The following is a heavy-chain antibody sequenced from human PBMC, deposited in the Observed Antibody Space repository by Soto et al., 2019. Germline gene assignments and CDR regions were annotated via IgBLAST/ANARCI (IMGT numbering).Heavy chain of an antibody. CDR3: AKHPYYDFWSGYYADYYYYYMDV. D-gene: IGHD3-3*01. Sequence: PGGSLRLSCAASGFTFSSYAMSWVRQAPGKGLEWVSAISGSGGSTYYADSVKGRFTISRDKSKNTLYLQMNSLRAEDTAVYYCAKHPYYDFWSGYYADYYYYYMDVWGKGTTVTVSS. CDR1: GFTFSSYA. CDR2: ISGSGGST. V-gene: IGHV3-23*01. J-gene: IGHJ6*03.